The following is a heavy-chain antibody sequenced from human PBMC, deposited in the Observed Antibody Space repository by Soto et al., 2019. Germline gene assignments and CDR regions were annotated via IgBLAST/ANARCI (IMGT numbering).Heavy chain of an antibody. CDR3: ARSQLVLDYYYGMDV. D-gene: IGHD6-13*01. Sequence: ASVKVSCKASGYTFTNCAMQWVRQAPGQRLEWMGWINAGNGNTKYSQKFQGRVTITADKSTSTAYMELSSLRSEDTAVYYCARSQLVLDYYYGMDVWGQGTTVTVSS. CDR2: INAGNGNT. J-gene: IGHJ6*02. V-gene: IGHV1-3*01. CDR1: GYTFTNCA.